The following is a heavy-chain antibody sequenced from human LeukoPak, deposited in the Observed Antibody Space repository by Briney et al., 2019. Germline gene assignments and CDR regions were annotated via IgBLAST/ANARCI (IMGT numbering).Heavy chain of an antibody. CDR1: GGSISSYY. CDR2: IYYSGST. D-gene: IGHD3-10*01. J-gene: IGHJ5*02. V-gene: IGHV4-59*01. CDR3: ARAPYYGSGYPLIDP. Sequence: SETLSLTCTVSGGSISSYYWSWIRQPPGKGLEWIGYIYYSGSTNYNPSLKSRVTISVDTSKNQFSLKLSSVTAADTAVYYCARAPYYGSGYPLIDPWGQGTLVTVSS.